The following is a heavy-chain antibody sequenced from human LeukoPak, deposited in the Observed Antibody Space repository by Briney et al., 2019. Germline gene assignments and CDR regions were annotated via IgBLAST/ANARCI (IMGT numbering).Heavy chain of an antibody. D-gene: IGHD6-19*01. CDR3: ARGPGSGVEVVGTVLDN. V-gene: IGHV4-34*01. CDR2: INHRGSA. CDR1: GGSFSGYS. Sequence: SETLSLTCAVYGGSFSGYSWTWIRQPPGKGLEWIGEINHRGSANYNPSLKSRVTISVDTSKNQFSLSLSSVTAADTAVYYCARGPGSGVEVVGTVLDNWGQGALVTVSS. J-gene: IGHJ4*02.